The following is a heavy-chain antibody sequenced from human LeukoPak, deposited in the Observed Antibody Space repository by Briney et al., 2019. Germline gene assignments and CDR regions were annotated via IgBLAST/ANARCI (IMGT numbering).Heavy chain of an antibody. J-gene: IGHJ3*01. CDR3: ARAKIAAAGTGAFDV. CDR1: GFTFSSYA. Sequence: GGSLRLSCAAPGFTFSSYAMTWVRQAPGKGLGWVSAFSATDGSAQYAESVEGRFTISRDNSKNTLFLQMNSLGAEDTAVYYCARAKIAAAGTGAFDVWGQGTLVTVSS. CDR2: FSATDGSA. D-gene: IGHD6-13*01. V-gene: IGHV3-23*01.